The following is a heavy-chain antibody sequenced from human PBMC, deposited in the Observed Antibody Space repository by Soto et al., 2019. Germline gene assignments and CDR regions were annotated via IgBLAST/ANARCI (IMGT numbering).Heavy chain of an antibody. J-gene: IGHJ4*02. Sequence: GESLKISCQGSGYSFTNYWIGWVRQMPGKGLEWMAIINPGDSDTRYSPSFQGQVTISADKSISTAYLQWSSLKASDTAMYYCARRDISGFPDYWGQGTLVTVSS. CDR2: INPGDSDT. CDR3: ARRDISGFPDY. D-gene: IGHD3-22*01. V-gene: IGHV5-51*01. CDR1: GYSFTNYW.